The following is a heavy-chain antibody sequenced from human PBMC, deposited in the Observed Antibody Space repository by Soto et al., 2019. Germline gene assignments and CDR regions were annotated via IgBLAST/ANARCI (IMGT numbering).Heavy chain of an antibody. V-gene: IGHV4-34*01. CDR3: ARRRYSSGWYGGGPGVYYYGMGV. Sequence: LSLTCAVSEGYFSADYRRRLRLPPGEWLEWMGEINHSGSTNYNPSLKSRVTISVDTSKNQFSLKLSSVTAADTAVYYCARRRYSSGWYGGGPGVYYYGMGVWGQGTTVT. CDR1: EGYFSADY. J-gene: IGHJ6*02. D-gene: IGHD6-19*01. CDR2: INHSGST.